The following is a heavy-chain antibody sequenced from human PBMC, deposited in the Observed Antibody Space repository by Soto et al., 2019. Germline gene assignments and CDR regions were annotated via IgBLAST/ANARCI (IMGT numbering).Heavy chain of an antibody. CDR2: INPNSGGT. D-gene: IGHD3-22*01. CDR3: AREGYYDSSGRPFSFFDY. V-gene: IGHV1-2*04. CDR1: GYTFTGYY. Sequence: XSVKVSCNASGYTFTGYYMHWVRHSPGQGPEWMGWINPNSGGTNYAQKFQGWVTMTRDTSISTAYMELSRLRSDDTAVYYCAREGYYDSSGRPFSFFDYWGQGTLVTVSS. J-gene: IGHJ4*02.